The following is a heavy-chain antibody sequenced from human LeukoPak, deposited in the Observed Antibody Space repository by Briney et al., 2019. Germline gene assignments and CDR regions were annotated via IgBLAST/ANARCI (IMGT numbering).Heavy chain of an antibody. CDR1: GCTFTDYY. D-gene: IGHD2-15*01. Sequence: ASVKVSCKASGCTFTDYYIHWMRQAPGQGLEWMGCINPNSGGTIYAQKFQGRVTMTRDTSISTAYMELSSLTSDDTAIYYCARDANVVAADWGQGTLVTVSS. CDR3: ARDANVVAAD. CDR2: INPNSGGT. J-gene: IGHJ4*02. V-gene: IGHV1-2*02.